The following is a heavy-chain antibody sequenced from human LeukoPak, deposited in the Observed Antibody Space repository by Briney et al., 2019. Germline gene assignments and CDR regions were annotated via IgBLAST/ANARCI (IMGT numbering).Heavy chain of an antibody. J-gene: IGHJ3*02. CDR2: KYYSGSA. CDR3: ATPYCSSLSCLDVFNM. D-gene: IGHD2-2*01. Sequence: SQTLSLTCNVSGVSVSDGRYYWTWIRHHPTRDLEWIGYKYYSGSAKYNPSLKSRLTISIDTAKNQFSLQLSSVTAADTATYYCATPYCSSLSCLDVFNMWGQGTGVTVSS. CDR1: GVSVSDGRYY. V-gene: IGHV4-31*03.